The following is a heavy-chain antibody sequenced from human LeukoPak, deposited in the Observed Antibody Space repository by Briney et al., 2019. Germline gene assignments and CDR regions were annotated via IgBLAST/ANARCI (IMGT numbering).Heavy chain of an antibody. D-gene: IGHD1-1*01. Sequence: SETLSLTCTVSGCSISSGFYYWSWIRQPAGKGLEWIGRIYTSGSTNYNPSLKSRVTISVDTSKNQFSLKLSSVTATDTAVYYCPRRQDDRDHWGRGTLVTVSS. CDR3: PRRQDDRDH. CDR1: GCSISSGFYY. CDR2: IYTSGST. J-gene: IGHJ4*02. V-gene: IGHV4-61*02.